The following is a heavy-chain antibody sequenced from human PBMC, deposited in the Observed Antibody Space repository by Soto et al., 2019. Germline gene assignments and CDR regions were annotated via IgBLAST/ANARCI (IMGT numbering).Heavy chain of an antibody. CDR2: ISPYTGNT. Sequence: QVQLVQSGDEVKKPGASVKFSCKASGYIFVNYGIAWVRQAPGQGLEWMGWISPYTGNTHAATKVQGRLTMTTDTSKSTAYMDLGSLTSDDTAVYYCVMVDNYVTPTPQDVWGQGTTVTVSS. CDR3: VMVDNYVTPTPQDV. D-gene: IGHD3-16*01. CDR1: GYIFVNYG. V-gene: IGHV1-18*01. J-gene: IGHJ6*02.